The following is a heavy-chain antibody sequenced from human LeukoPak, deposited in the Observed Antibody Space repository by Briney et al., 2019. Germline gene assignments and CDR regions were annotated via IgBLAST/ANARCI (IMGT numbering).Heavy chain of an antibody. J-gene: IGHJ4*02. Sequence: GGSLRLSCAASGFTFSNAWMSWVRQAPGKGLEWVGRIKSKTDGGTTDYAAPVKGRFTIPRDDSKNTLYLQMNSLKTEDTAVYYCTTQPPLYLGYSYGYVGYWGQGTLVTVSS. CDR1: GFTFSNAW. CDR3: TTQPPLYLGYSYGYVGY. V-gene: IGHV3-15*01. CDR2: IKSKTDGGTT. D-gene: IGHD5-18*01.